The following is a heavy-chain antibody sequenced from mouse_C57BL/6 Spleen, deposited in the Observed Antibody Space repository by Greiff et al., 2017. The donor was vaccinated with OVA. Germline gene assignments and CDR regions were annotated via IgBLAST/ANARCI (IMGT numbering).Heavy chain of an antibody. D-gene: IGHD6-1*01. CDR3: ARAFNPYWYFDV. CDR2: INPNNGGT. CDR1: GYTFTDYN. V-gene: IGHV1-18*01. Sequence: EVKLQQSGPELVKPGASVKIPCKASGYTFTDYNMDWVKQSHGKSLEWIGDINPNNGGTIYNQKFKGKATLTVDKSSSTAYMELRSLTSEDTAVYYCARAFNPYWYFDVWGTGTTVTVSS. J-gene: IGHJ1*03.